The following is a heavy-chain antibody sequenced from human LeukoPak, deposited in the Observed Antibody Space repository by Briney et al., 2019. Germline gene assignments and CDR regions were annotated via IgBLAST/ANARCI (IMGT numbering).Heavy chain of an antibody. CDR3: AKDGHESDWYYYMDV. Sequence: GGTLRLPCAASAFTFSNYAMTGLPRAPGEGGERVSTISGSGDATWYADSVRGRFTISSDNSKSPLFLQTNSLRAEDTAVYYCAKDGHESDWYYYMDVWGKGTTVTVSS. D-gene: IGHD3/OR15-3a*01. CDR1: AFTFSNYA. V-gene: IGHV3-23*01. J-gene: IGHJ6*03. CDR2: ISGSGDAT.